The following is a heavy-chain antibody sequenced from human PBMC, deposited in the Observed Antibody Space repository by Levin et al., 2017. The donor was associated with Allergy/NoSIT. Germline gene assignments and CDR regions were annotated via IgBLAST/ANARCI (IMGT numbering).Heavy chain of an antibody. V-gene: IGHV3-23*01. D-gene: IGHD3-16*01. CDR1: GFTFSSYA. CDR2: ISGSGGST. CDR3: AKDRRPYDYIWGSYYFDY. Sequence: GGSLRLSCAASGFTFSSYAMSWVRQAPGKGLEWVSAISGSGGSTYYEDSVKGRFTISRDNSKNTLYLQMNSLRAEDTAVYYCAKDRRPYDYIWGSYYFDYWGQGTLVTVSS. J-gene: IGHJ4*02.